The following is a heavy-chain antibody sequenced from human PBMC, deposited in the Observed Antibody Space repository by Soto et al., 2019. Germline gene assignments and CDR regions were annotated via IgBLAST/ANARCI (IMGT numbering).Heavy chain of an antibody. CDR3: ASHSSSWYYFDY. CDR2: IYYSGST. Sequence: TLSLTCTVSGGSISSSSYYWGWIRQPPGKGLEWIGSIYYSGSTYYNPSLKSRVTISVDTSKNQFSLKLSSVTAADTAVYYCASHSSSWYYFDYWGQGTLVTVSS. J-gene: IGHJ4*02. CDR1: GGSISSSSYY. D-gene: IGHD6-13*01. V-gene: IGHV4-39*01.